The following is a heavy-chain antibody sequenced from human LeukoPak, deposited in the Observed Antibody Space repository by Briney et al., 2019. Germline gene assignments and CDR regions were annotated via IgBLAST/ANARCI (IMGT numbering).Heavy chain of an antibody. CDR3: ARDLTVTTDYYYGMDV. CDR2: INPNSGGT. D-gene: IGHD4-17*01. J-gene: IGHJ6*02. V-gene: IGHV1-2*02. Sequence: GASVKVSCKASGYTFTSYGISWVRQAPGQGLEWMGWINPNSGGTNYAQKFQGRVTMTRDTSISTAYMELSRLRSDDTAVYYCARDLTVTTDYYYGMDVWGQGTTVTVSS. CDR1: GYTFTSYG.